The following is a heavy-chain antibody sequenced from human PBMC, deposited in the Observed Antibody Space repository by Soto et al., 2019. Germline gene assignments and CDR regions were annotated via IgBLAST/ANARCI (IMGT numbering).Heavy chain of an antibody. CDR2: IKSKTDGGTT. CDR1: GLTFSNAP. Sequence: PGGSLQVPWAASGLTFSNAPMSWVGQAPGKGLELVGRIKSKTDGGTTDYAAPVKGRFTISRDDSKNTLYLQMNRLKTEDTAVYYCTPEGRFWSGYFFYYGMDVWGQGTPVTVSS. CDR3: TPEGRFWSGYFFYYGMDV. V-gene: IGHV3-15*01. D-gene: IGHD3-3*01. J-gene: IGHJ6*01.